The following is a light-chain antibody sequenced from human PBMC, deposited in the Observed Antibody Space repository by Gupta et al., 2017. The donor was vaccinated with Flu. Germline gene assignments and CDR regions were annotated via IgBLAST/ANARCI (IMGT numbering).Light chain of an antibody. CDR1: QSIGSG. CDR3: HQSSSLPYT. V-gene: IGKV6-21*01. J-gene: IGKJ2*01. Sequence: EIVLTQSPDFQSVTPKEKVTITCRASQSIGSGLHWYQQQPDQSPKLLIKYACQSFSGVPSRCSGSGSVTACTRTINRLEAEDAATYYCHQSSSLPYTFGQGTKLEI. CDR2: YAC.